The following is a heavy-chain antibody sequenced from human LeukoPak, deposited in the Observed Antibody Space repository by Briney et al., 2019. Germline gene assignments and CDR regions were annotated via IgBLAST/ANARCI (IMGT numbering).Heavy chain of an antibody. D-gene: IGHD2-2*01. CDR1: GFTFSNYA. Sequence: GGSLRLSCAASGFTFSNYAMHWVRQAPGKGLEWVAVISYDGSNKYYADSVKGRFTISRDNSKNTLYLQMNSLRAEDTAVYYCALLRIVVVPAAIADTDYWGQGTLVTVSS. CDR3: ALLRIVVVPAAIADTDY. V-gene: IGHV3-30*04. J-gene: IGHJ4*02. CDR2: ISYDGSNK.